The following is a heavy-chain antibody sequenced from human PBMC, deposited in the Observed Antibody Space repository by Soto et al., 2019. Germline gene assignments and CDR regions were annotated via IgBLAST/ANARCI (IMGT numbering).Heavy chain of an antibody. CDR2: IYWDDDK. D-gene: IGHD2-15*01. V-gene: IGHV2-5*02. Sequence: QITLKESGPTLVKPTQTLTLTCTFSGFSLTTTGVGVGWIRQPPGKALEWLAIIYWDDDKRYSPSLKSRLTITKDTSKNQVVLTMTNMDPVDTATYFCAHRAVLCSGGTCYSQPFDFWGQGTLVTVSS. CDR3: AHRAVLCSGGTCYSQPFDF. J-gene: IGHJ4*02. CDR1: GFSLTTTGVG.